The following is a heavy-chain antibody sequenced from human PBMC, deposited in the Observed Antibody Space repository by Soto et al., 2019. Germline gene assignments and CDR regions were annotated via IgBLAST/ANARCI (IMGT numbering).Heavy chain of an antibody. V-gene: IGHV4-30-4*08. CDR3: ASPKRFSYGMDV. Sequence: KPSETLSLTCTVSGGSVNNNAFSWTWIRQHPGKGPECIGHISSSGRASYSPSLKRRVAISLDASKNHSSLKLSSVTAADTAVYYCASPKRFSYGMDVWGQGTTVTVSS. CDR2: ISSSGRA. D-gene: IGHD3-3*01. J-gene: IGHJ6*02. CDR1: GGSVNNNAFS.